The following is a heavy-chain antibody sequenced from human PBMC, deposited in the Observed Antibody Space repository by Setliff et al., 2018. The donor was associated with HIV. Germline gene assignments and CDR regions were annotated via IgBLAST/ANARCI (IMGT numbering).Heavy chain of an antibody. D-gene: IGHD7-27*01. CDR2: FYYGGST. CDR3: ARARLLGGFLS. Sequence: PSETLSLTCTVSGDSVSSASYYWSWIRQTPGKRLEWIGFFYYGGSTDYNPALKNRVAISVDTSRNRVSLKMTSVTAADTAVYYCARARLLGGFLSWGRGALVTVSS. CDR1: GDSVSSASYY. V-gene: IGHV4-61*01. J-gene: IGHJ5*02.